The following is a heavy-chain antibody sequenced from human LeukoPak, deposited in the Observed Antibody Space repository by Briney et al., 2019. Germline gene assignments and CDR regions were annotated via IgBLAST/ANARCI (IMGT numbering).Heavy chain of an antibody. CDR3: ARDERIAVAGLDY. V-gene: IGHV1-69*04. Sequence: SVKVSCKASGYTFTGYYMHWVRQAPGQGLEWMGRIIPIFGIANYAQKFQGRVTITADKSTSTAYMELSSLRSENTAVYYCARDERIAVAGLDYWGQGTLVTVSS. CDR1: GYTFTGYY. J-gene: IGHJ4*02. D-gene: IGHD6-19*01. CDR2: IIPIFGIA.